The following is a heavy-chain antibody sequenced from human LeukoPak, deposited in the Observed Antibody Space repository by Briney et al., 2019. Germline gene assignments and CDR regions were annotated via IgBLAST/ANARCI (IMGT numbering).Heavy chain of an antibody. CDR3: ARGSLHRFDY. V-gene: IGHV3-21*01. CDR1: GFTFSSYT. CDR2: ISSSSSYI. Sequence: GGALRLSCAASGFTFSSYTMNWVRQAPGKGLEWVSSISSSSSYIYYADSVKGRFTISRDNAKNSLYLQMNSLRAEDTAVYYCARGSLHRFDYWGQGTLVTVSS. J-gene: IGHJ4*02. D-gene: IGHD5/OR15-5a*01.